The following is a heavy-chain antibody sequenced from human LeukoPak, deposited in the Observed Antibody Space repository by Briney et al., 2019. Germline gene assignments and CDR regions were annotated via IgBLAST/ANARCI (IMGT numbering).Heavy chain of an antibody. V-gene: IGHV3-21*01. Sequence: GGSLRLSCAASGFTFSSYSMNWVRQAPGKGLEWVSSISSSRSYIYYADSVKGRFTISRDNAKNSLYLQMNSLRAEDTAVYYCAREGVGSDAFDIWGQGTMVTVSS. CDR2: ISSSRSYI. CDR1: GFTFSSYS. CDR3: AREGVGSDAFDI. J-gene: IGHJ3*02. D-gene: IGHD1-26*01.